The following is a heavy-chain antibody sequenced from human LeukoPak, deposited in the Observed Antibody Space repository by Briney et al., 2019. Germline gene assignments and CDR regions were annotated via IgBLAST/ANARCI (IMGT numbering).Heavy chain of an antibody. CDR3: ARDRNAFDI. CDR2: IHSGGST. Sequence: PGGSLGLSCAASGFTVSSNYMSWVRQAPGKGLEWVSVIHSGGSTYYADSVKGRFTISRHNSKNTLYLQMNNLRAEDTALYFCARDRNAFDIWGQGTMVTVSS. J-gene: IGHJ3*02. CDR1: GFTVSSNY. V-gene: IGHV3-53*04.